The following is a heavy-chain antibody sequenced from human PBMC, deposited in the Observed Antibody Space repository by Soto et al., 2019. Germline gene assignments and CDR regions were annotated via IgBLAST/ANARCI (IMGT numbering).Heavy chain of an antibody. Sequence: EVQLVESGGGLVQPGGSLRLSWVASGFTFSGDWMHLVRQAAGKGLVWVSRINMDGTSTNYTDSVKGRFTISRDNAKNTLYLQMNSLRVDDTAVYYCARGPRGLYHHEYWGQGALVTVS. CDR3: ARGPRGLYHHEY. J-gene: IGHJ4*02. CDR2: INMDGTST. CDR1: GFTFSGDW. V-gene: IGHV3-74*01. D-gene: IGHD2-2*01.